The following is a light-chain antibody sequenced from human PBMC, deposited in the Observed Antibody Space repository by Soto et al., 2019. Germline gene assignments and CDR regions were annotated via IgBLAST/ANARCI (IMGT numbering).Light chain of an antibody. V-gene: IGLV2-14*01. CDR1: SSDVGSYNY. Sequence: QSVLTQPASVSGSPGQSITISCTGTSSDVGSYNYVSWYQQYQGQAPKLRIYDVINRPSGVSYRFSGSKSGNTASLTISGLQAEDEADYYCSSYTTSRTHVVFGGGTKLTVL. J-gene: IGLJ2*01. CDR3: SSYTTSRTHVV. CDR2: DVI.